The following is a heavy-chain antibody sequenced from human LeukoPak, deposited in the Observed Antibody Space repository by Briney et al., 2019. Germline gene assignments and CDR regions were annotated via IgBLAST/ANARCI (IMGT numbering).Heavy chain of an antibody. CDR2: VYHTGGT. J-gene: IGHJ4*02. CDR1: GDSIGSYS. D-gene: IGHD4-17*01. CDR3: ARDGAGPRHDYGDYTFDY. Sequence: PSETLSLTCTVSGDSIGSYSWNWIRQPPGKGLEWIGYVYHTGGTNYSPSLKSRVTISVDTSKNQFSLKLSSVTAADTAVYYCARDGAGPRHDYGDYTFDYWGQGALVSVSA. V-gene: IGHV4-59*01.